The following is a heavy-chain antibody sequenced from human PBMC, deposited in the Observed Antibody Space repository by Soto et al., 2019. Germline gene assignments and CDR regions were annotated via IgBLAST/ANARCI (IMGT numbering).Heavy chain of an antibody. J-gene: IGHJ4*02. CDR1: GFTFSTYA. Sequence: QVQLVDSGGGVVQPGRSLRLSCAASGFTFSTYAMHWVRQAPGKGLEWVAFISYDGRSTYSADSVRGRFTISRDNSKNTLYLQMNSLRPEDTAAYYCVREGIDGGSWGLFDYWGQGTLVTVAS. CDR2: ISYDGRST. V-gene: IGHV3-30*04. D-gene: IGHD6-13*01. CDR3: VREGIDGGSWGLFDY.